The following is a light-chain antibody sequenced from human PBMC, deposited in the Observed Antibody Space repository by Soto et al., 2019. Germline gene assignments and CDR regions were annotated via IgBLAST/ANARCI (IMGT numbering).Light chain of an antibody. V-gene: IGLV2-14*01. CDR1: SSDVGGYNY. CDR3: SSYTSSSTLGGV. Sequence: QSVLTQPASVSGSPGQSITISCTGTSSDVGGYNYVSWYQQHPGKAPKLMIYDVSNRPSGVSNRFSGSKSGNTASLTISGLQAEYEADYYCSSYTSSSTLGGVFGGGTKVTVL. J-gene: IGLJ2*01. CDR2: DVS.